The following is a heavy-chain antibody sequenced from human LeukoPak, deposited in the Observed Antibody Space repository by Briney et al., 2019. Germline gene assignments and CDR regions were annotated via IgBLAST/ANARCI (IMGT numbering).Heavy chain of an antibody. V-gene: IGHV3-23*01. D-gene: IGHD3-22*01. Sequence: GGSLRLSCVASGFIFSSYAMSWVRQAPGKGLEWVSAISGSGGSTYYADSVKGRFTISRDNSKNTLYLQMNSLRAEDTAVYYCAKGLHYYDSSGYYRGQRDYYYGMDVWGQGTTVTVSS. CDR2: ISGSGGST. CDR3: AKGLHYYDSSGYYRGQRDYYYGMDV. J-gene: IGHJ6*02. CDR1: GFIFSSYA.